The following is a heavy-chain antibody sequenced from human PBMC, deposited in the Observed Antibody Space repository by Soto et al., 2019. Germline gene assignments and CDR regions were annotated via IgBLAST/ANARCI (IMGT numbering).Heavy chain of an antibody. CDR1: GGSINSGGYY. Sequence: QVQLQESGPGLVKPSQTLSLICTVSGGSINSGGYYWNWIRQHPGKGLEWIGYIYYSGSTYYNPFLRSRVTISADPSENQFSLKLSAVTAADTAVYFCARVYRQSGYSSSWVFDYWGQGTLVNVSS. V-gene: IGHV4-31*03. CDR2: IYYSGST. D-gene: IGHD6-13*01. CDR3: ARVYRQSGYSSSWVFDY. J-gene: IGHJ4*02.